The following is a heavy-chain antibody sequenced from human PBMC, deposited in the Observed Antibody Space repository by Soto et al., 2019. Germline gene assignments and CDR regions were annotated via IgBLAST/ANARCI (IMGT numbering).Heavy chain of an antibody. CDR2: IYYSGST. CDR3: ARRGSGSYSDY. D-gene: IGHD3-10*01. J-gene: IGHJ4*02. Sequence: PSETLSLTCTVSGGSVSSNSYYWGWIRQPPGKGLEWIGSIYYSGSTYYNPSLKSRVTISVDTSKNQFSLKLSSVTAADTAVYYCARRGSGSYSDYWGQGTLVTVSS. CDR1: GGSVSSNSYY. V-gene: IGHV4-39*01.